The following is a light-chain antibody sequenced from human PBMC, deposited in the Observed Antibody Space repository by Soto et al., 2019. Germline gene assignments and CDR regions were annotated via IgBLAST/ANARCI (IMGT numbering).Light chain of an antibody. V-gene: IGKV3-15*01. CDR1: QTVNSN. CDR3: QQYKNWPRT. CDR2: GAS. Sequence: EIVMTQSPATLSVSPGEKATLXXRASQTVNSNLAWYQQKPGQAPRXVIYGASTRATGIPARFSGSGSGTEFTLTISSLQSEDFAVYYCQQYKNWPRTFGQGTKVDIK. J-gene: IGKJ1*01.